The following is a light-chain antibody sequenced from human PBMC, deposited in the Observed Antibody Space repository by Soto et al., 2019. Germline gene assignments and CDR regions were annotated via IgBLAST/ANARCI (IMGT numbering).Light chain of an antibody. CDR2: GAS. V-gene: IGKV3D-20*02. CDR3: QQSYKTPHT. J-gene: IGKJ2*01. Sequence: VLPQSPDTLSLPPGDRATLSCRASQSVRSTFLAWYQQKPGQAPRLLIYGASNRAAGIPERFSGSASGTEFTLTISSLQPEDFATYYCQQSYKTPHTFGQGTKLETK. CDR1: QSVRSTF.